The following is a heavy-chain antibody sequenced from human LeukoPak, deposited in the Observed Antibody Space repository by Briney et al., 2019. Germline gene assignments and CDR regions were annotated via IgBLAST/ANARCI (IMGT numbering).Heavy chain of an antibody. Sequence: EAGGSLRLSCAASGFTFSDYYMSWIRQAPGKGLEWVSYISSSGSTIYYADSVKGRFTISRDNAKNSLYLQMNSLRAEDTAVYYCARDGGRDGYNSRYFDYWGQGTRVTVSS. CDR2: ISSSGSTI. D-gene: IGHD5-24*01. CDR3: ARDGGRDGYNSRYFDY. V-gene: IGHV3-11*01. CDR1: GFTFSDYY. J-gene: IGHJ4*02.